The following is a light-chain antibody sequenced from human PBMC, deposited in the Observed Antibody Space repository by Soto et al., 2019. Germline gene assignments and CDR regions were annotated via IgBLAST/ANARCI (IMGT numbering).Light chain of an antibody. CDR2: DNN. CDR3: QSYDSSLSGYVV. J-gene: IGLJ2*01. V-gene: IGLV1-40*01. CDR1: SSNIGAGYD. Sequence: QSVLTQPPSVSGAPGQRVTISCTGSSSNIGAGYDVHWYQQFPGTAPKLLIYDNNNRPSAVPARFSGSKSGTSASLAITGLEPEDDADYYCQSYDSSLSGYVVFGGGTQLTVL.